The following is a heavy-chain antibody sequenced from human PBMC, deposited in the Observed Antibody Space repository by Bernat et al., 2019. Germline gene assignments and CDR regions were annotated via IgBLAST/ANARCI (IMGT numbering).Heavy chain of an antibody. CDR2: ISYDGSNK. V-gene: IGHV3-30*18. J-gene: IGHJ4*02. Sequence: QVQLVESGGGVVQPGRSLRLSCVASGFTFSSYGMHWVRQAPGKGLEWVAVISYDGSNKYYADSVKGRFTISRDNSKNTLYLQMNSLRAEDTAVYYCAKAEGYSGYDPPADYWGQGTLVTVSS. D-gene: IGHD5-12*01. CDR1: GFTFSSYG. CDR3: AKAEGYSGYDPPADY.